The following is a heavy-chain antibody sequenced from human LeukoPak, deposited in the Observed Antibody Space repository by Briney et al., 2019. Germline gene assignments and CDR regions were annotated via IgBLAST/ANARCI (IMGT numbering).Heavy chain of an antibody. V-gene: IGHV1-18*01. Sequence: ASVKVSCKASGYTFASYDVTWVRQAPGQGLEWMGWISAYNGNTNYARKFQGRVTMTTDTSTSTAYMELRSLRSDDTAVYYCARQVDSTMALPDYWGQGTLVTVSS. CDR3: ARQVDSTMALPDY. CDR1: GYTFASYD. D-gene: IGHD3-10*01. J-gene: IGHJ4*02. CDR2: ISAYNGNT.